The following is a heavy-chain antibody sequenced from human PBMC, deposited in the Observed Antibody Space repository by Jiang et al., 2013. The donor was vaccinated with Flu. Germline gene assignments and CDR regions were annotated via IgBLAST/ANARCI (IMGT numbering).Heavy chain of an antibody. J-gene: IGHJ4*02. CDR3: AKGGYSNFDS. CDR1: GGAFGSLP. Sequence: SGAEVKKPGSSVRVSCKTSGGAFGSLPITWLRQAPGQGPEWLGLIIPMFDTPNHAQKFQGRLTITADKSTSTAYMELRNLRFDDTAVYYCAKGGYSNFDSWGQGTLVTVSS. CDR2: IIPMFDTP. V-gene: IGHV1-69*06. D-gene: IGHD5-12*01.